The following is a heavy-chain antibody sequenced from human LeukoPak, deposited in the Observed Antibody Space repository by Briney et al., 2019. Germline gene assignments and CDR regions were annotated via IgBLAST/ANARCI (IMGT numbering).Heavy chain of an antibody. CDR1: GFTFSNYA. Sequence: QPGGSLRLSCAASGFTFSNYAMSWVRQAPGKGLEWVSTISGSGGSTYYADSVKGRVSISRDNSKNTLYLQMNSLRAEDTAVYYCAKDRNSEGGAAKNYWGQGTLVTVSS. CDR2: ISGSGGST. V-gene: IGHV3-23*01. D-gene: IGHD1-26*01. CDR3: AKDRNSEGGAAKNY. J-gene: IGHJ4*02.